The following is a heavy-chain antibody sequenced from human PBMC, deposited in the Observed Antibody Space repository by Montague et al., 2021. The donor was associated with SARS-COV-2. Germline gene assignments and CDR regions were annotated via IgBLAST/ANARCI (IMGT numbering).Heavy chain of an antibody. CDR3: ARTTMITFGGVIVPFDY. V-gene: IGHV2-70*11. D-gene: IGHD3-16*02. J-gene: IGHJ4*02. Sequence: PALVNPTQTLTLTCTFSGFSLGTSGMCVSWIRQPPGKALEWLARIDWDDDKYYSTSLKTRLTISKDTSKNQVVLTMTNMDPVDTATYYCARTTMITFGGVIVPFDYWGQGTLVTVSS. CDR2: IDWDDDK. CDR1: GFSLGTSGMC.